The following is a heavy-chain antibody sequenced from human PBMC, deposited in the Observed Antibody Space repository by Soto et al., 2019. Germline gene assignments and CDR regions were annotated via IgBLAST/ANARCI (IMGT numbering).Heavy chain of an antibody. CDR1: GGSISSSKW. V-gene: IGHV4-4*02. Sequence: KPSETLSVTCAVSGGSISSSKWWSWVRQPPGKGLEWIGEIYHSGSTNYNPSLKSRVTISVDKSKNQFSLKLSSVTAADTAVYYCARKSTASGSRFDYSGQGPLGTLSP. CDR3: ARKSTASGSRFDY. D-gene: IGHD1-1*01. J-gene: IGHJ4*02. CDR2: IYHSGST.